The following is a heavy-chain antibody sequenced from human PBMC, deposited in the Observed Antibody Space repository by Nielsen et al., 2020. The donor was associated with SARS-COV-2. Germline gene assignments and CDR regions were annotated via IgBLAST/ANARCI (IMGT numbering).Heavy chain of an antibody. V-gene: IGHV1-24*01. J-gene: IGHJ4*02. CDR3: ASSRWLVCFDY. CDR1: GYTLTELS. Sequence: ASVKVSCKVSGYTLTELSMHWVRQAPGKGLEWMGSFDPGDGKTIYAQRFQGRVTMTEDTSTDTAYMELSRLRSEDTAVYYCASSRWLVCFDYWGQGTLVTVSS. D-gene: IGHD6-19*01. CDR2: FDPGDGKT.